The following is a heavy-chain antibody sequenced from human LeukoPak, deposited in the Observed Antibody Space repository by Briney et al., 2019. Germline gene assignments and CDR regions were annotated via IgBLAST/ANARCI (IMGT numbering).Heavy chain of an antibody. CDR3: ARERGIHALYFDN. CDR2: TSSDGNK. V-gene: IGHV3-30*04. J-gene: IGHJ4*02. D-gene: IGHD3-16*01. CDR1: GFTFSSYT. Sequence: PGGSLRLSCAASGFTFSSYTMHWVRQAPGKGLEWVALTSSDGNKYFADSVQGRFTISRDNSRNTVYLQLDSLRPDDTAVYYCARERGIHALYFDNWGQGTLVTVSS.